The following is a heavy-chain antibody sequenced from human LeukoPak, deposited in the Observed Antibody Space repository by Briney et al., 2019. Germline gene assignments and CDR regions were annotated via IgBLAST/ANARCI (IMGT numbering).Heavy chain of an antibody. V-gene: IGHV3-53*01. CDR1: GFTVITNY. Sequence: GGPLRLPCAPSGFTVITNYMSWVGQAPGRGLKWVSVIYSGGSTYYADSVKGRFTISRDNSKNTLYLQMNSLRADDTAVYYCARYYYYDSSTYYHHFDYWGQGTLVTVSS. J-gene: IGHJ4*02. CDR2: IYSGGST. CDR3: ARYYYYDSSTYYHHFDY. D-gene: IGHD3-22*01.